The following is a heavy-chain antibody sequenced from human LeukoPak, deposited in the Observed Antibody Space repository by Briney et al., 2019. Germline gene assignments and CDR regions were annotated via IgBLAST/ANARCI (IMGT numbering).Heavy chain of an antibody. CDR1: GINFNTYA. J-gene: IGHJ6*04. CDR2: ITAGGRKT. V-gene: IGHV3-23*01. CDR3: ASQISGWSDYYYYGMDV. D-gene: IGHD6-19*01. Sequence: PGGSLRLSCPASGINFNTYAMSWVRQAPGKGLEWVSGITAGGRKTYYADSVKGRFIISRDNSKNTLYLQMNSLRAEDTAVYYCASQISGWSDYYYYGMDVWGKGTTVTVSS.